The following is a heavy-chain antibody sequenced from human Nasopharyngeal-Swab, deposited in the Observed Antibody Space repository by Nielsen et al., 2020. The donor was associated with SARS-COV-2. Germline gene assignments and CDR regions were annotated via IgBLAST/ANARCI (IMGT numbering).Heavy chain of an antibody. D-gene: IGHD3-22*01. CDR1: GYTFNNNA. V-gene: IGHV1-69*13. CDR3: ARESLPSYYDDSRGYAGYAFDI. CDR2: IIPIYGTT. Sequence: SVKVSCKASGYTFNNNAISWVRQAPGQGLEWMGGIIPIYGTTNRAQKFQGRLTITADDTTNTAYMELSSLRSEDTAVYYCARESLPSYYDDSRGYAGYAFDIWSQGTMVTVSS. J-gene: IGHJ3*02.